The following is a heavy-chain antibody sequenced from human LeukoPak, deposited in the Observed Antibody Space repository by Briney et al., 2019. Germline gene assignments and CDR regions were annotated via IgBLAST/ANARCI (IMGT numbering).Heavy chain of an antibody. CDR1: GGTFSSYA. CDR2: IIPILGIA. D-gene: IGHD2-15*01. Sequence: GASVKVSCTASGGTFSSYAISWVRQAPGQGLEWMGRIIPILGIANYAQKFQGRVTITADKSTSTAYMELSSLRSEDTAVYYCAGLVVVAATNWFDPWGQGTLVTVSS. V-gene: IGHV1-69*04. J-gene: IGHJ5*02. CDR3: AGLVVVAATNWFDP.